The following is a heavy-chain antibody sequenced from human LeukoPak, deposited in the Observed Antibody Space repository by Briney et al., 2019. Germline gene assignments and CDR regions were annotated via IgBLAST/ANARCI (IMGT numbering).Heavy chain of an antibody. D-gene: IGHD3-3*01. Sequence: QPGGSLRLSRAASGFTFSDYALGWVRQAPGRGLEWVATLSGSGAGTYYSDSVQGRFTISRDNSKRTLFLQMNSLRAEDTAFYYCAKAELGVDTFFDYWGQGTLVTVSS. CDR1: GFTFSDYA. CDR2: LSGSGAGT. V-gene: IGHV3-23*01. CDR3: AKAELGVDTFFDY. J-gene: IGHJ4*02.